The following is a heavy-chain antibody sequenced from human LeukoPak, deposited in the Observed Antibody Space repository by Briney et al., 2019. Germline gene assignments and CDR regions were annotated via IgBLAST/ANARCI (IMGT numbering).Heavy chain of an antibody. D-gene: IGHD1-26*01. CDR1: GLSFSNYA. V-gene: IGHV3-48*01. CDR2: ISRSGSTK. Sequence: PGGSLRLSCAASGLSFSNYAMYWVRQAPGKGLEWVSSISRSGSTKYYADSVKGRFTISRDNAKNSLYLQMNSLRAEDTAVYYCARGEWELRPSSFLEGNFDYWGQGTLVTVSS. J-gene: IGHJ4*02. CDR3: ARGEWELRPSSFLEGNFDY.